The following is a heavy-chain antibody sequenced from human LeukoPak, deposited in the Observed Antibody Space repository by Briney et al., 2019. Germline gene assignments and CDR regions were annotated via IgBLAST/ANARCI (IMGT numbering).Heavy chain of an antibody. V-gene: IGHV4-59*08. J-gene: IGHJ5*02. D-gene: IGHD2-8*01. Sequence: PSETLSLTCTVTGGSISSYYWSWSRQPPGKELEWIGFVSCSGSSNYNPSLKSRVTTSLDTSKNQFALKLSSVTAADTAVYYCARHRDCSNGICYLCYFDAWRQGTLVTVSS. CDR1: GGSISSYY. CDR3: ARHRDCSNGICYLCYFDA. CDR2: VSCSGSS.